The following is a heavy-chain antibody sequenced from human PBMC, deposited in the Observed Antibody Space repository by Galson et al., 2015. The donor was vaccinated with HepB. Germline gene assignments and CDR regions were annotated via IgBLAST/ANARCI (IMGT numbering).Heavy chain of an antibody. D-gene: IGHD6-6*01. Sequence: SLRLSCAASGFALSNYAMNWVRQAPVEGLEWVSSISHNGDYTFYADSVKVRFTISRDNSKNTLYLQMNSLRAEDTAVYYCARHLTPSQRQFDYWGQGALVTVSS. CDR1: GFALSNYA. CDR3: ARHLTPSQRQFDY. CDR2: ISHNGDYT. V-gene: IGHV3-23*01. J-gene: IGHJ4*02.